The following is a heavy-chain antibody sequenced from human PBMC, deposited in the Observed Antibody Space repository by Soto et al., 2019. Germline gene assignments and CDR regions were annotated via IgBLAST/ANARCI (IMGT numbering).Heavy chain of an antibody. J-gene: IGHJ3*01. Sequence: EVKLVESGGGMVRPGGSLRLSCTASGFRFDDHGMTWVRKAPGKGLEWVAGITWNGVTTGYADSVKGRFIITRDNAKNSLHLQMNSLRVEDTALYYCARDGGVVVAVDAFDVWGQGTMVTVSS. CDR1: GFRFDDHG. CDR2: ITWNGVTT. CDR3: ARDGGVVVAVDAFDV. D-gene: IGHD6-19*01. V-gene: IGHV3-20*04.